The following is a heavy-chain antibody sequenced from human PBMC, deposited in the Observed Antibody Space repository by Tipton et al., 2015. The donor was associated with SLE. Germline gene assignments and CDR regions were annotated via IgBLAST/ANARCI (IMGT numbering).Heavy chain of an antibody. Sequence: SLRLSCAASGFTFSTYWMSWVRQAPGKGLEWVANINQDGSEKYYLDSVKGRFTISRDSAKNSPYLQMNNLRAEDTALYYCARGGDFGEYDYYYHGMDVWGRGTTVTVSS. CDR2: INQDGSEK. CDR3: ARGGDFGEYDYYYHGMDV. J-gene: IGHJ6*02. CDR1: GFTFSTYW. D-gene: IGHD4-17*01. V-gene: IGHV3-7*01.